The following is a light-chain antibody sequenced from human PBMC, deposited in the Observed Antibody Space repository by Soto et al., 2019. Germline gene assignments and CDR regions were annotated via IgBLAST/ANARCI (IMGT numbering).Light chain of an antibody. CDR3: QQLNSYPRT. CDR1: QGISSY. CDR2: AAS. Sequence: DIQLTQSPSFLSASVGDIVTITCRASQGISSYLAWYQQKPGKAPKLLIYAASTLQSGVPARFSGSGSGTEFTLTISSLQPEDFALYYGQQLNSYPRTFGQGTKVYIK. V-gene: IGKV1-9*01. J-gene: IGKJ1*01.